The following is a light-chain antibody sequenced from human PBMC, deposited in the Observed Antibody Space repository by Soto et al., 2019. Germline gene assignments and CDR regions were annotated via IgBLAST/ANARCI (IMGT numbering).Light chain of an antibody. CDR3: QQYYYTTLT. CDR2: WAS. Sequence: DIVMTQSPDSLAVSLGARATITCKSSHSLFYTSNNKNYLAWYQQKPGQSPKLLFYWASTRESGVPDRISGSGSWTDFTLTISSLQAEDVALYYCQQYYYTTLTVGGGTKVDI. J-gene: IGKJ4*01. CDR1: HSLFYTSNNKNY. V-gene: IGKV4-1*01.